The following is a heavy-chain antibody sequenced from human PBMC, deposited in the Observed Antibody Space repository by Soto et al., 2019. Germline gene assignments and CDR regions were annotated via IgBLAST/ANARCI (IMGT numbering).Heavy chain of an antibody. V-gene: IGHV4-34*01. Sequence: SETLSLTCAGSGDSISSGYYWACIRQPPGKGLEWIGEINHSGGTSYNPSLKSRVTLSVDTSKSQFSLKLTSVTAADRAVYYCARGSVDTVDSSGFYEYWGQVTPVTVSS. J-gene: IGHJ4*02. CDR3: ARGSVDTVDSSGFYEY. CDR2: INHSGGT. CDR1: GDSISSGYY. D-gene: IGHD3-22*01.